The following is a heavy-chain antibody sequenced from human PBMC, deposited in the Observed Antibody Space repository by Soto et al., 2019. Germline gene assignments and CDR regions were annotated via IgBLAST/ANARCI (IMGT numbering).Heavy chain of an antibody. Sequence: PGEPLKISCKGSGYSFTSYWISWVRQMPGKGLEWMGRIDPSDSYTNYSPSFQGHVTISADKSISTAYLQWSSLKASDTAMYYCARDYGDYYYYYGMDVWGQGTTVTVSS. CDR1: GYSFTSYW. V-gene: IGHV5-10-1*01. D-gene: IGHD4-17*01. J-gene: IGHJ6*02. CDR3: ARDYGDYYYYYGMDV. CDR2: IDPSDSYT.